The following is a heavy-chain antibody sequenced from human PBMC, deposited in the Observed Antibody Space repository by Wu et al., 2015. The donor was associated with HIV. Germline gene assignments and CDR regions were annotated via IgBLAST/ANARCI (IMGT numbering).Heavy chain of an antibody. Sequence: QVQLVQSGGEVKKPGASVKVSCKASGYTFISYSISWVRQAPGQGLEWMGWISTYNDNRNYAQKLQGRVTMTKDTSTSTAYMELRSLRYDDTAVYYCARNGGSFIISDYYYYMDVWGKGTTVTV. D-gene: IGHD1-26*01. CDR2: ISTYNDNR. CDR1: GYTFISYS. V-gene: IGHV1-18*01. CDR3: ARNGGSFIISDYYYYMDV. J-gene: IGHJ6*03.